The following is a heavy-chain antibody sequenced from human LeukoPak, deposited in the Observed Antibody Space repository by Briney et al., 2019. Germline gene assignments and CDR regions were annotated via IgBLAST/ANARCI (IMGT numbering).Heavy chain of an antibody. CDR1: GFSFSTYG. CDR3: AKAGFDQLRQFDY. Sequence: LPGRSLRLSCATSGFSFSTYGMRWVRQAPGKGLEWVAVVYFDGSNKFCADSVKGRFTISRDNSKNTLYLQMNSLRAEDTAVYFCAKAGFDQLRQFDYWGQGTLVTVSS. D-gene: IGHD2-2*01. J-gene: IGHJ4*02. CDR2: VYFDGSNK. V-gene: IGHV3-33*06.